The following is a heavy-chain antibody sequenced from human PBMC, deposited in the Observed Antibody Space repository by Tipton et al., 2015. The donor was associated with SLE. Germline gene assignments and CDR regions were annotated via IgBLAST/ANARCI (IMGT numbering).Heavy chain of an antibody. Sequence: TLSLTCTVSGGSISSHYWSWIRQPPGKGLEWIGSIYYSGSTYYNPSLKSRVTISVDTSKNQFSLKLSSVTAADTAVYYCARLIGSYYEMDYWGQGTLVTVSS. V-gene: IGHV4-59*05. J-gene: IGHJ4*02. CDR3: ARLIGSYYEMDY. D-gene: IGHD1-26*01. CDR2: IYYSGST. CDR1: GGSISSHY.